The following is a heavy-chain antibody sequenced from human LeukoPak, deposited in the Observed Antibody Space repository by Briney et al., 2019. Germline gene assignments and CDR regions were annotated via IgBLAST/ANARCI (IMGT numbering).Heavy chain of an antibody. CDR3: ARDPGWYSSGWYDY. J-gene: IGHJ4*02. V-gene: IGHV4-39*07. CDR1: GGSISSSSYY. CDR2: IYYSGST. D-gene: IGHD6-19*01. Sequence: PSETLSLTCTVSGGSISSSSYYWGWIRQPPGKGLEGIGSIYYSGSTYYNPSLKSRVTISVDTSKNQFSLKLSSVTAADTAVYYCARDPGWYSSGWYDYWGQGTLVTVSS.